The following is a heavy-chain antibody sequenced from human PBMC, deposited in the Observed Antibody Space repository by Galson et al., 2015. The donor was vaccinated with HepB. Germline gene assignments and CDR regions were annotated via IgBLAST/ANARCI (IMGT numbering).Heavy chain of an antibody. D-gene: IGHD6-19*01. V-gene: IGHV3-73*01. CDR3: ARLGDLSGYSSL. Sequence: SLRLSCAATGFTFSGSAIHWARQASGKGLEWVGRSRSKASSHATAYTASLKGRFTISRDDSKNTAYLHMNSLKTEDTAVYYCARLGDLSGYSSLWGQGTLVTVSS. CDR1: GFTFSGSA. J-gene: IGHJ4*02. CDR2: SRSKASSHAT.